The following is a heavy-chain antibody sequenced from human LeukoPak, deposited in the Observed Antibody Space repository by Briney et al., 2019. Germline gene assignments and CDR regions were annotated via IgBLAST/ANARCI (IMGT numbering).Heavy chain of an antibody. J-gene: IGHJ4*02. V-gene: IGHV3-23*01. CDR2: ISTNGNSA. Sequence: GGSLRLSCAASGFSFSSYAMSWARQAPGKGLDWVSVISTNGNSAFYADSVKGRFTISRDNSKNTLYLQMNSLRVEDTAMYYCAKGPPGVAVAGMDFWGRGILVTVSS. CDR3: AKGPPGVAVAGMDF. CDR1: GFSFSSYA. D-gene: IGHD6-19*01.